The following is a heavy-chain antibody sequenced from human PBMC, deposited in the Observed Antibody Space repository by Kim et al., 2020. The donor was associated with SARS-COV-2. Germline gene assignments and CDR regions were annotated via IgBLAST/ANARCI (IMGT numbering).Heavy chain of an antibody. Sequence: KAGGGTIDYAAPVKGRFTISRDDSKNTLLLQMNSLKTEDTAVYYCTTSGYWGQGTLVTVSS. J-gene: IGHJ4*02. V-gene: IGHV3-15*01. CDR3: TTSGY. D-gene: IGHD3-10*01. CDR2: KAGGGTI.